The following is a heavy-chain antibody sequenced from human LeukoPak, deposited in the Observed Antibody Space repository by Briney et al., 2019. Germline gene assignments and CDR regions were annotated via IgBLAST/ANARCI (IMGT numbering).Heavy chain of an antibody. J-gene: IGHJ4*02. CDR3: ARGYCSGGSCYWGDY. CDR2: IYTSGST. Sequence: SETLSLTCTVSGGSISSDSSYWSWIRQPAGEGLEWIGRIYTSGSTNYNPSLKSRVTISVDTSKNQFSLSLTSVTAADTAVYYCARGYCSGGSCYWGDYWGQGTLVTVSS. D-gene: IGHD2-15*01. CDR1: GGSISSDSSY. V-gene: IGHV4-61*02.